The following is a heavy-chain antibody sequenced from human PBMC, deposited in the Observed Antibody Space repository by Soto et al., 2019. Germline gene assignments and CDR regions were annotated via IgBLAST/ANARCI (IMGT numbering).Heavy chain of an antibody. CDR1: GYTFTSYY. CDR2: IHPSGGTT. J-gene: IGHJ5*02. CDR3: AREYPSTYWFDP. V-gene: IGHV1-46*01. Sequence: ASVKVSCKASGYTFTSYYMHWVRQAPGQGLEWMGIIHPSGGTTSYAQKFQGRVTMTRDTSTSTVYMDLSSLTSEDTAVYYCAREYPSTYWFDPWGQGTLVTVSS.